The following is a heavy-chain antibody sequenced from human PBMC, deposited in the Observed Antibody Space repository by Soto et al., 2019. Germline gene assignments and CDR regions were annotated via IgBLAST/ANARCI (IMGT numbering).Heavy chain of an antibody. Sequence: QVQLQESGPGLVKPSETLSLTCTVSGGSVSSGSYYWSWIRQPPGKGLEWIGYIYYSGSTNYNPSLKSRVTISVDTSKNQCSLKLSSVTAADTAVYYCARDDVDTAMGHYYYYGMDVWGQGTTVTVSS. CDR1: GGSVSSGSYY. CDR3: ARDDVDTAMGHYYYYGMDV. D-gene: IGHD5-18*01. J-gene: IGHJ6*02. V-gene: IGHV4-61*01. CDR2: IYYSGST.